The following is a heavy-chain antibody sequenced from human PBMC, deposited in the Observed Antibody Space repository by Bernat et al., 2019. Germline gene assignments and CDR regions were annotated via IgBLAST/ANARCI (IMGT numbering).Heavy chain of an antibody. J-gene: IGHJ5*02. CDR2: IYYSGST. CDR1: GGSISSSSYY. Sequence: QLQLQESGPGLVKPSETLSLTCTVSGGSISSSSYYWGWIRQPPGKGLEWIGSIYYSGSTYYNPSLKSRVTISVDTSKNQFSLKLSSVTAADTAVYYCARHSSHYGSSGYYLEGWFDPWGQGTLVTVSS. V-gene: IGHV4-39*01. D-gene: IGHD3-22*01. CDR3: ARHSSHYGSSGYYLEGWFDP.